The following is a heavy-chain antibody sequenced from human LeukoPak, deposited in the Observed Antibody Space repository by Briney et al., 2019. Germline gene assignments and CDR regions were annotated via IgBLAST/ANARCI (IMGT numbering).Heavy chain of an antibody. D-gene: IGHD3-22*01. Sequence: GGSLRLSCVASLFFVSRKYMSGVRQAPLTVLESVSVIYSGGSADYADSVKGRFTISRDNSKNTLHLQMKSLRAEDTAVYYCAKMSNYYNSLGYYAFDIWGQGTMVTVSS. CDR1: LFFVSRKY. CDR3: AKMSNYYNSLGYYAFDI. V-gene: IGHV3-66*01. J-gene: IGHJ3*02. CDR2: IYSGGSA.